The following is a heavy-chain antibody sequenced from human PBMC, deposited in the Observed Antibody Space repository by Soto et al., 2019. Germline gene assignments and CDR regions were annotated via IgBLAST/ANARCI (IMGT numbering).Heavy chain of an antibody. V-gene: IGHV3-21*01. D-gene: IGHD6-13*01. CDR2: ISSSSSYI. CDR1: GFTFSSYS. J-gene: IGHJ4*02. CDR3: AREIRVSSWPFDY. Sequence: EVQLVESGGGLVKPGGSLRLSCAASGFTFSSYSMNWFRQAPGKGLEWVSSISSSSSYIYYADSVKGRFTISRDNAKNSLYLQMNSLRAEDTAVYYCAREIRVSSWPFDYWGQGTLVTVSS.